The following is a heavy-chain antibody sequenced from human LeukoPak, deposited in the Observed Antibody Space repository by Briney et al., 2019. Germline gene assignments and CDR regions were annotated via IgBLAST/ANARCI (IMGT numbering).Heavy chain of an antibody. CDR2: IKQDGSEK. J-gene: IGHJ6*02. D-gene: IGHD3-10*01. CDR3: ARDWPYYGSGSWYHYYGLDV. CDR1: GFTFSSYW. V-gene: IGHV3-7*01. Sequence: PGGSLRLSCAASGFTFSSYWMSWVRQAPGKGLEWVANIKQDGSEKYYVDSVKGRFTISRDNAKNSLYLQMNSLRAEDTAVYYCARDWPYYGSGSWYHYYGLDVWGQGTTVTVSS.